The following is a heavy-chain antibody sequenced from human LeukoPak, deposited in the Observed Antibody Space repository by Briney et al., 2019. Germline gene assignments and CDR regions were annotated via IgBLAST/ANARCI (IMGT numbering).Heavy chain of an antibody. J-gene: IGHJ4*02. V-gene: IGHV1-46*01. Sequence: ASVKVSCKASGYTFTSYHMRWVRQAPGQGLEWMGKINLSGGSTTYAQKFQGRVTMTRDTSTSTAYMELSSLRSEDTAVYYCARDRGVSCYPRCRFDYWGQGTLVTVSS. CDR3: ARDRGVSCYPRCRFDY. CDR1: GYTFTSYH. CDR2: INLSGGST. D-gene: IGHD2-15*01.